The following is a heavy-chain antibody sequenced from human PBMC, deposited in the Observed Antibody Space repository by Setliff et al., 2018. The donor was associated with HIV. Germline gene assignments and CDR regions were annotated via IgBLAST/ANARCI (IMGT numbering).Heavy chain of an antibody. D-gene: IGHD1-26*01. Sequence: SETLSLTCTVSGGSISSGSDYWSWIRQPAGKGLEWIGQIHVSGTTNYNPSLKSRVTISIDTSKHQFSLQLTSVTAADTAVYYCAKTSVGATGLYAFDIWGQGTMVTVSS. CDR3: AKTSVGATGLYAFDI. CDR2: IHVSGTT. CDR1: GGSISSGSDY. V-gene: IGHV4-61*09. J-gene: IGHJ3*02.